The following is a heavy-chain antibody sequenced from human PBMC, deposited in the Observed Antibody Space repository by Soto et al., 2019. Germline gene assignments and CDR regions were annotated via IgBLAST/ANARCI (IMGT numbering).Heavy chain of an antibody. V-gene: IGHV4-59*01. Sequence: TSETLSLTCTVSGGSISSYYWSWIRQPPGKGLEWIGYIYYSGSTNYNPSLKSRVTISVDTSKNQFSLKLSSVTAADTAVYYCARDYLGSAYYYYGMDVWGQGTTVTVSS. CDR3: ARDYLGSAYYYYGMDV. J-gene: IGHJ6*02. CDR2: IYYSGST. CDR1: GGSISSYY.